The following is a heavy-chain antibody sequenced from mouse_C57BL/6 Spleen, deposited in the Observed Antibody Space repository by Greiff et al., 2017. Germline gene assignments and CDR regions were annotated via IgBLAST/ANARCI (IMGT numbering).Heavy chain of an antibody. CDR3: ARVRPTYAMDY. Sequence: EVKLVESGGGLVKPGGSLKLSCAASGFTFSDYGMHWVRQAPKKGLEWVAYISRCSSTIYYDHTVKGRFTISRDNAKNTLFLQMSSLRSEDTAMYYCARVRPTYAMDYWGQGTSVTVSA. CDR2: ISRCSSTI. J-gene: IGHJ4*01. CDR1: GFTFSDYG. V-gene: IGHV5-17*03. D-gene: IGHD2-14*01.